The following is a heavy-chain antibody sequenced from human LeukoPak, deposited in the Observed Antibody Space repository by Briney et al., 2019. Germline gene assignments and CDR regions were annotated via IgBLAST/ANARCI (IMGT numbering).Heavy chain of an antibody. D-gene: IGHD1-14*01. Sequence: SETLSLTCTVSGDSVGSSNYYWAWIRQPPGKGLEWIGNIYYSGSTYYNPSLKSRLTVSVDTSKNQFSLKLTSVTAADTAVYYCARLNKPGWFDPWGQGTLVTVSS. CDR2: IYYSGST. CDR3: ARLNKPGWFDP. V-gene: IGHV4-39*01. J-gene: IGHJ5*02. CDR1: GDSVGSSNYY.